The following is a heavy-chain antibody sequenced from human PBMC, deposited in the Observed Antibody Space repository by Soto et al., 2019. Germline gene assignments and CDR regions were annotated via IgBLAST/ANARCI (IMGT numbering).Heavy chain of an antibody. CDR2: IYTTGST. CDR3: ARDPLEGGWAARPGSWFDP. V-gene: IGHV4-4*07. Sequence: LALTCTVSGGSISGYYWSWIRQPAGKGLEWIGRIYTTGSTIYNPSLRSRVTMSVDTSKNQFSLKLSSVTAADTAVYYCARDPLEGGWAARPGSWFDPWGQGTLVTVSS. D-gene: IGHD6-6*01. J-gene: IGHJ5*02. CDR1: GGSISGYY.